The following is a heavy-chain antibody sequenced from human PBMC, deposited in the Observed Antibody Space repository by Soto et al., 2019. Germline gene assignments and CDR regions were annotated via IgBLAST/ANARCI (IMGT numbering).Heavy chain of an antibody. CDR2: IKQDGSEK. CDR3: IAHLYYYGMDV. D-gene: IGHD6-13*01. J-gene: IGHJ6*02. Sequence: GGSLRLSXAASGFTFSSYWMSWVRQAPGKGLEWVANIKQDGSEKYYAAPVKGRFTISRDDSKNTLYLQMNSLKTEDTAVYYSIAHLYYYGMDVWGQGTTVTVSS. V-gene: IGHV3-7*03. CDR1: GFTFSSYW.